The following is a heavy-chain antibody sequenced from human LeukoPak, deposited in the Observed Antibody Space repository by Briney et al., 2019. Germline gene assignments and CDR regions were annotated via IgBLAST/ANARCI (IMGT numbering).Heavy chain of an antibody. Sequence: GSLRLSCSTSGFTFNTYAMHWVRQAPGKGLEYVSAISTNGGSTYYADSVKGRFTISRDNSKNTLYLQMRSLRTEDTAVYYCVKDRDPYSSSSCFEYWGQGTLVTVSS. D-gene: IGHD6-6*01. CDR3: VKDRDPYSSSSCFEY. V-gene: IGHV3-64D*06. J-gene: IGHJ4*02. CDR1: GFTFNTYA. CDR2: ISTNGGST.